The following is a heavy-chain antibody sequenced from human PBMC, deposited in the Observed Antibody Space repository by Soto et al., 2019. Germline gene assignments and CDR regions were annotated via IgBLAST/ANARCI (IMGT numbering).Heavy chain of an antibody. D-gene: IGHD2-2*01. CDR3: ARGVNPRYCSSTSCYPLDY. CDR1: ADTFTSYY. V-gene: IGHV1-46*01. Sequence: ASLKVSCKAPADTFTSYYIRWVRQAPGHGLEWMGIINPNGGSTRFAQKLQGRVTMTTDTSTSTAYMELRSLRSDDTAVYYCARGVNPRYCSSTSCYPLDYWGQGTLVTVSS. J-gene: IGHJ4*02. CDR2: INPNGGST.